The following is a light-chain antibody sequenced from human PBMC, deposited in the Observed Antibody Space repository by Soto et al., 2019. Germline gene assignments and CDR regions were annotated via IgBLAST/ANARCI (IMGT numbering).Light chain of an antibody. J-gene: IGKJ4*01. CDR1: QTVSSSY. CDR2: GAS. CDR3: QQYGSSPLT. V-gene: IGKV3-20*01. Sequence: IVLTQSPGTLSLSPGENASLSCSPSQTVSSSYLAWYRQKPGQAPRLLIYGASSRATGIPDRFSGSGSGTDFTLTISRLDPEDFAVYYCQQYGSSPLTFGGGTKVDIK.